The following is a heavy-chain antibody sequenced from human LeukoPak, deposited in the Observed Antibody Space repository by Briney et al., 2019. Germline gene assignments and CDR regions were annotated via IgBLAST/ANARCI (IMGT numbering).Heavy chain of an antibody. CDR1: GFSSSSFW. V-gene: IGHV3-7*01. J-gene: IGHJ4*02. CDR2: INQDGSEK. Sequence: PGGSLRLSCAASGFSSSSFWMSWVRQAPGKGLEWVANINQDGSEKNYVDSVKGRFTISRDGAKNLLYLQMNSLRAEDAAVYYCAREQCSGNSCYYYWGQGTLVTVSS. D-gene: IGHD2-15*01. CDR3: AREQCSGNSCYYY.